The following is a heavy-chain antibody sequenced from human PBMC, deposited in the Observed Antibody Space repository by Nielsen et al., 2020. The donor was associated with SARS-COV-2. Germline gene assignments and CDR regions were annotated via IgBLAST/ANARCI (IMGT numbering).Heavy chain of an antibody. V-gene: IGHV1-18*04. Sequence: ASLLVSCNASDYSFTTFCIHWLRQPPGQELEWMGWIITHNGHTAYAQNLQGRVTMTTDTSTSTAYVELRSLSSDDTAVYYCAKGGDTSLVPYFNGLDVWGQGTTVTVSS. CDR3: AKGGDTSLVPYFNGLDV. CDR2: IITHNGHT. J-gene: IGHJ6*02. D-gene: IGHD5-18*01. CDR1: DYSFTTFC.